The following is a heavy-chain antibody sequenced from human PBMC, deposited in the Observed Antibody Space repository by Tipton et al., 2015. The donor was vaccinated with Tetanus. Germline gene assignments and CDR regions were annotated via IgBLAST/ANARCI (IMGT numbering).Heavy chain of an antibody. CDR1: GYTFTSYG. CDR2: ISAYNGNT. D-gene: IGHD2-15*01. Sequence: QMQLVQSGAEVKKPGASVKVSCKASGYTFTSYGISWVRQAPGQGLEWMGWISAYNGNTNYAQKLQGRVTMTTDTSTSTAYMGLRSLRSDDTAVYYCARDYCSGGSCYGVWFDPWGQGTLVTVSS. J-gene: IGHJ5*02. CDR3: ARDYCSGGSCYGVWFDP. V-gene: IGHV1-18*04.